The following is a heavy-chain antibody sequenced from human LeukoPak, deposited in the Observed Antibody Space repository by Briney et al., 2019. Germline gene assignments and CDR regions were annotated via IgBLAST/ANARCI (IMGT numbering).Heavy chain of an antibody. Sequence: ASVKVSCKASGYTFTSYGISWVRQAPGQGLEWMGWISAYNGNTNYAQKLQGRVTMTTDTSTSTAYMELRSLRSDDTAVYYCARDTPYYYDSSGYRSRFDYWGQGTLVTVSS. V-gene: IGHV1-18*01. CDR1: GYTFTSYG. D-gene: IGHD3-22*01. J-gene: IGHJ4*02. CDR2: ISAYNGNT. CDR3: ARDTPYYYDSSGYRSRFDY.